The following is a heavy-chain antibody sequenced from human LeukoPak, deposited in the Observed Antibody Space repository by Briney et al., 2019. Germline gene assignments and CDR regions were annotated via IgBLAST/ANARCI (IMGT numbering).Heavy chain of an antibody. CDR1: GFTFGSHS. CDR2: ISAGSTTI. V-gene: IGHV3-48*01. D-gene: IGHD4-17*01. CDR3: ARETPPVSPYGMDV. Sequence: GGSLRLSCAASGFTFGSHSMTWVRQAPGKGLEWVSYISAGSTTIYYTDSVKGRFTISRDNAKNSLFLQMNSLRAEDTAVYYCARETPPVSPYGMDVWGQGTTVTVSS. J-gene: IGHJ6*02.